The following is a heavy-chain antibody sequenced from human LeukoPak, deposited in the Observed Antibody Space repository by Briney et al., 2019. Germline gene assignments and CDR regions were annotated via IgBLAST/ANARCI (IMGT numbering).Heavy chain of an antibody. V-gene: IGHV1-3*01. Sequence: ASVKVSCKASGYTFTSYAMHWVRQAPGQRLEWMGWINAGNGNTKYSQKFQGRVTITRDTSASTASMELSSLRSEDTAVYYCARGGSGSQITGDWGQGTLVTVSS. J-gene: IGHJ4*02. CDR1: GYTFTSYA. D-gene: IGHD3-10*01. CDR3: ARGGSGSQITGD. CDR2: INAGNGNT.